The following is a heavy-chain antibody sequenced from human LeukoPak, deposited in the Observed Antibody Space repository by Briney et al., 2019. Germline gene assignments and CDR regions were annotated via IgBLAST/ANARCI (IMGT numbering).Heavy chain of an antibody. V-gene: IGHV3-74*01. CDR2: IYVDGRTT. CDR3: IRDFRSADL. J-gene: IGHJ5*02. CDR1: GFTFSSYR. Sequence: GGSLRLSCAASGFTFSSYRMHWVRQAPGKGPVWVSRIYVDGRTTNYADSVKGRFTISRDNAKNTVYLEMNSQSVEDTATYYCIRDFRSADLWGQGTLVTVTS.